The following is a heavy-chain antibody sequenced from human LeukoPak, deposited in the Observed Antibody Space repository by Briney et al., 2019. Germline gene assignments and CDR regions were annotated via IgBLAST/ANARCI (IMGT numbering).Heavy chain of an antibody. J-gene: IGHJ5*02. CDR2: ISASGGST. CDR3: SKDPCNGGSCYDSESDP. CDR1: GFTFSTSA. V-gene: IGHV3-23*01. Sequence: PGGSLRLSCAASGFTFSTSAMTWARQAPGKGLEWVSGISASGGSTYYADSVKGRFTISRDNSKNTLYLQVNSLRAEDTAIYYCSKDPCNGGSCYDSESDPWGQGTLVTVSS. D-gene: IGHD2-15*01.